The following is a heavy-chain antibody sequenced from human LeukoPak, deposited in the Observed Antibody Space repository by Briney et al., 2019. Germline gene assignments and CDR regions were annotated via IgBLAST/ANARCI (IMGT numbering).Heavy chain of an antibody. CDR1: GVTFSSYG. Sequence: GGSLRLSCAASGVTFSSYGMHWVRQAPGKGLEWVAVIWYDGSNKYYADSVKGRFTISRNNSKNTLYLQMNSLRAEDTAVYYCASSLGLDYYYGMDVWGQGTTVTVSS. CDR3: ASSLGLDYYYGMDV. CDR2: IWYDGSNK. D-gene: IGHD3-16*02. V-gene: IGHV3-33*01. J-gene: IGHJ6*02.